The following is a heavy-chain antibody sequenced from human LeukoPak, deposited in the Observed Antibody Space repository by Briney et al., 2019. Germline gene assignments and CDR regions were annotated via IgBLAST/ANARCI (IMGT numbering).Heavy chain of an antibody. Sequence: ASVKVSCKASGYTFTSYYMHWVRQATGQGLEWMGWMNPNSGNTGYAHQFQGRVTITRNTSITTAYMELSSLRSEDTAVYYCARGGSRYDSSGYSFDYWGQGTLVTVSS. D-gene: IGHD3-22*01. CDR3: ARGGSRYDSSGYSFDY. V-gene: IGHV1-8*03. CDR2: MNPNSGNT. CDR1: GYTFTSYY. J-gene: IGHJ4*02.